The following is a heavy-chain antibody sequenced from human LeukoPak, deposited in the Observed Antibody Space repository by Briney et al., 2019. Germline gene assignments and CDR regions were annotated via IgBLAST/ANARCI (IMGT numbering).Heavy chain of an antibody. V-gene: IGHV1-18*01. D-gene: IGHD3-22*01. CDR1: GYTFSSYG. CDR2: ISTYNGNT. J-gene: IGHJ5*02. Sequence: ASVKVSCKASGYTFSSYGISWVRQAPGQGLEWMGWISTYNGNTNYAQKLQGRVTMTADTSTSTVYMELRSLRSDDTAVYYCAKVTMIRWCDHWGQGTLVTVSS. CDR3: AKVTMIRWCDH.